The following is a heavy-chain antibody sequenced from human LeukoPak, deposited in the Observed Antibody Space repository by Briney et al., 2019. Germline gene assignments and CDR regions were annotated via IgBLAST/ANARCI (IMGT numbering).Heavy chain of an antibody. CDR3: ARLGIPRTYYYYGMDV. CDR1: GFTFSDYA. Sequence: GGSLRLSCAASGFTFSDYAMSWVRQAPGKGLEWVAVISYDGSNKYYADSVKGRFTISRDNSKNTLYLQMNSLRAEDTAVYYCARLGIPRTYYYYGMDVWGQGTTVTVSS. CDR2: ISYDGSNK. D-gene: IGHD7-27*01. J-gene: IGHJ6*02. V-gene: IGHV3-30-3*01.